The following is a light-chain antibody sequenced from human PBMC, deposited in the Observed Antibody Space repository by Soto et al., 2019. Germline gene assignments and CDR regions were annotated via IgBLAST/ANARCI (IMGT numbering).Light chain of an antibody. CDR3: QQSYSTPPS. CDR2: AAS. CDR1: QSISSY. Sequence: DIQMTQSPSSLSASVGDRVTITCRASQSISSYLNWYQQKPGKAPKLLIYAASSLQSGVPSRFSGSGSVTDFTLTIGSLQPEDFATYYCQQSYSTPPSFGQGTKLEIK. V-gene: IGKV1-39*01. J-gene: IGKJ2*01.